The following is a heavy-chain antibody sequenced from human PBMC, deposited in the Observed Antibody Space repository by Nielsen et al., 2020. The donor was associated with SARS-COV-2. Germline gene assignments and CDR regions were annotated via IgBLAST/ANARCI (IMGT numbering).Heavy chain of an antibody. J-gene: IGHJ4*02. CDR2: ISAYNGNT. Sequence: ASVKVSCKASGYTFTNYGISWVRQAPGQGLEWMGWISAYNGNTNYAQKLQGRVTMTTDTSTSTAYMELRSLRSDDTAVYYCARDQEYSGYDLGLEFDYWGQGTLVTVSS. V-gene: IGHV1-18*01. CDR1: GYTFTNYG. D-gene: IGHD5-12*01. CDR3: ARDQEYSGYDLGLEFDY.